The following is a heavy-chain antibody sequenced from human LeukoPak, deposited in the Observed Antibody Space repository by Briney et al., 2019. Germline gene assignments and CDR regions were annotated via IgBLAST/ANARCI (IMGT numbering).Heavy chain of an antibody. CDR2: ISAYNGHT. Sequence: ASVNVSCKASGYTFITDGISWVRQAPGQGLEWMGWISAYNGHTNYAQKFQDRVTMTTDTSVNTVYMDLRSLRSDDTAVYYCARDYLLDYWGQGTLVTVSS. V-gene: IGHV1-18*01. CDR1: GYTFITDG. J-gene: IGHJ4*02. CDR3: ARDYLLDY.